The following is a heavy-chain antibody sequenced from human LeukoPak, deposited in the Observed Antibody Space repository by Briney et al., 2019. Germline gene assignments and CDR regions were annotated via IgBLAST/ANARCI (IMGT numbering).Heavy chain of an antibody. Sequence: PGGSLRLSCAASGFTFSSYAMSWVRQAPGKGLEWVSAISGSGGSTYYADSVKGRFTISRDNSKNTLYLQMNSPRAEDTAVYYCARNENSGWGYFDYWGQGTLVTVSS. V-gene: IGHV3-23*01. CDR1: GFTFSSYA. J-gene: IGHJ4*02. D-gene: IGHD5-12*01. CDR2: ISGSGGST. CDR3: ARNENSGWGYFDY.